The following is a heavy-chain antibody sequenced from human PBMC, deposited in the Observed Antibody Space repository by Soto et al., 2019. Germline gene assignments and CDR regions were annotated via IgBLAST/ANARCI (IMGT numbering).Heavy chain of an antibody. CDR2: ISSSSSFR. CDR3: ARDPPLSVLVVVATDDF. V-gene: IGHV3-21*01. D-gene: IGHD2-21*01. CDR1: GFTFSSYA. Sequence: EVQLLESGGGLVRPGGSLRLSCVISGFTFSSYAMTWVRQAPGKGLEWVSSISSSSSFRNYADSVKGRFSISRDNDKNLVYLQMDSLRAEDTAVYYCARDPPLSVLVVVATDDFWGQGTLVTVSS. J-gene: IGHJ4*02.